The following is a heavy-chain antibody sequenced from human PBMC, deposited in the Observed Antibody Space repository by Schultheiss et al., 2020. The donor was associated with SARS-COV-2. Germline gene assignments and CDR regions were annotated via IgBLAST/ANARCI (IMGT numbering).Heavy chain of an antibody. CDR2: INPSGGST. J-gene: IGHJ4*02. D-gene: IGHD3-16*01. V-gene: IGHV1-46*01. Sequence: ASVKVSCKASGYTFTSYYMHWVRQAPGQGLEWMGIINPSGGSTSYAQKFQGRVTMTRDTSTSTVYMELSRLRSDDTAVYYCARDLGTGGLSYYFDYWGQGSLVTVSS. CDR3: ARDLGTGGLSYYFDY. CDR1: GYTFTSYY.